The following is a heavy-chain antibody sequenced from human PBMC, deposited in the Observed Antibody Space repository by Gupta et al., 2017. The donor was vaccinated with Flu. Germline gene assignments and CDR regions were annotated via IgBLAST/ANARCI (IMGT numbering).Heavy chain of an antibody. J-gene: IGHJ4*02. CDR2: INPDSGGI. V-gene: IGHV1-2*02. Sequence: QVQLVEYGAVRRKPGASVKVSCKASGYTITDYYLHWVRQAPGQGLEWMGWINPDSGGISYAQKFQDRLTMTRDTSISTVYMELSRLRSDDTAVYFCARLITGTTNSDYWGRGTLVSVSS. CDR3: ARLITGTTNSDY. CDR1: GYTITDYY. D-gene: IGHD1-20*01.